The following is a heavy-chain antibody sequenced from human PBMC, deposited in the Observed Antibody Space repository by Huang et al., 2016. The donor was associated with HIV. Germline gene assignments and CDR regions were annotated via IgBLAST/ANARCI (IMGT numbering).Heavy chain of an antibody. J-gene: IGHJ4*02. V-gene: IGHV1-69*01. Sequence: QVQLVQSGAEVKKPGSSVKVSCKASGGTFSRYVISWVRQAPGQGLEWMGGITPSFDKTNYAQKFQGRVTIIADESTRTAYMEMSSLRPEDTATYYCATGPRGSGSFNWGQGTLVIVSS. D-gene: IGHD1-26*01. CDR1: GGTFSRYV. CDR2: ITPSFDKT. CDR3: ATGPRGSGSFN.